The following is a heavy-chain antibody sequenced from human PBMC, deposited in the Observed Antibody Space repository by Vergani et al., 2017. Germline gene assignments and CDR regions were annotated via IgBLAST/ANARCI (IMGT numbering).Heavy chain of an antibody. J-gene: IGHJ5*02. D-gene: IGHD3-22*01. CDR1: GGSISSSSYY. V-gene: IGHV4-39*01. CDR3: ARRERGSGYNWFDP. Sequence: QLQLQESGPGLVKPSETLSLTCTVPGGSISSSSYYWGWIRQPPAKGLEWIGSFYYSWSTYYNPSLKSRVTISVDTSKNQLSLKLGSVTAADTAVHYCARRERGSGYNWFDPWGQGTLVTVSS. CDR2: FYYSWST.